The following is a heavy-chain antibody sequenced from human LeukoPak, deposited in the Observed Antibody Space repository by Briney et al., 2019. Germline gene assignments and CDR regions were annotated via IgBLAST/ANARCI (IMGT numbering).Heavy chain of an antibody. CDR1: AFRFSSYG. CDR2: ARYDGNLQ. CDR3: AKDKAGLHSSGCYDS. D-gene: IGHD6-19*01. Sequence: GGSLRLSCAASAFRFSSYGMHWVRQAPGKGLEWVAFARYDGNLQFYADSVKGRFTISRDNSKNTVSLQMNSLRSEDTAVYYCAKDKAGLHSSGCYDSWGQGALVTVSS. J-gene: IGHJ4*02. V-gene: IGHV3-30*02.